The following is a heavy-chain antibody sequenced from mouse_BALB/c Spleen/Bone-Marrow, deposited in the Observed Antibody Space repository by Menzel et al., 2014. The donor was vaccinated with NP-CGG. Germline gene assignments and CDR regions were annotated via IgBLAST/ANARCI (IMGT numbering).Heavy chain of an antibody. CDR3: ARASWDY. J-gene: IGHJ4*01. CDR1: GYAFSSYW. Sequence: QVTLKVSGAELMKPGASVKISCKATGYAFSSYWIEWVKQRPGHGLEWIGEILPGSGSTNYNEKFKGKATFTADTSSSTAYMQLSSLTSEDSAVYYCARASWDYWGQGTSVTVSS. CDR2: ILPGSGST. V-gene: IGHV1-9*01. D-gene: IGHD6-1*01.